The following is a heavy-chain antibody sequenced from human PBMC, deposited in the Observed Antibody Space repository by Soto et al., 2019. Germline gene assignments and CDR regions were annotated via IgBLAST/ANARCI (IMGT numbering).Heavy chain of an antibody. J-gene: IGHJ4*02. CDR2: IYPSGMP. D-gene: IGHD5-18*01. CDR3: ARERGGYGLFDS. CDR1: GGSISNAAYS. V-gene: IGHV4-30-2*01. Sequence: SETLSLTCTVSGGSISNAAYSWSWIRQPPGKGLEWIGYIYPSGMPFYNPSLRSRDTISIDRSNDKFSLNLKSVTAADTALYYCARERGGYGLFDSWGQGTLVTVSS.